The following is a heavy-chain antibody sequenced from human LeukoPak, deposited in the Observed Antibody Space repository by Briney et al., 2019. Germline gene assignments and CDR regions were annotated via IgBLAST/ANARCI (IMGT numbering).Heavy chain of an antibody. CDR3: IRRYGSGTLYYMDV. D-gene: IGHD3-10*01. CDR2: IRSKANSYAT. Sequence: GGSLRLSXAASGFTFSGSAMHWVRQASGKGLEWVGRIRSKANSYATAYAASVKGRFTISRDDSKNTAYLQMNSLKTGDTAVYYCIRRYGSGTLYYMDVWGKGTTVTVSS. V-gene: IGHV3-73*01. CDR1: GFTFSGSA. J-gene: IGHJ6*03.